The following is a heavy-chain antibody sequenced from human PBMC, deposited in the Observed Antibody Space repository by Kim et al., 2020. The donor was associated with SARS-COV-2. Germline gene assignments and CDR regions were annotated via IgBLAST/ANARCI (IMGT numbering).Heavy chain of an antibody. CDR3: ARGDFWGAIDS. J-gene: IGHJ4*02. D-gene: IGHD3-3*01. V-gene: IGHV4-30-2*01. Sequence: HSNPSLQSRVTISVDGSQTQFSLKLSSVTAADTAVYYCARGDFWGAIDSWGQGTLVTVSS.